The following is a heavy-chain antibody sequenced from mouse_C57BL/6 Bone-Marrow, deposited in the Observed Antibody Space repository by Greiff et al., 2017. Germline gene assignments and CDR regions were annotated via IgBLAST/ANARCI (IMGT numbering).Heavy chain of an antibody. Sequence: VQLQQSGPVLVKPGASVKMSCKASGYTFTDYYMNWVKQSHGKSLEWIGVINPYNGGTSYNQKFKGKATLTVDKSSSTAYMELNSLTSEDSAVYYCASLLNWFAYWGRGTLVTVSA. J-gene: IGHJ3*01. CDR1: GYTFTDYY. CDR3: ASLLNWFAY. CDR2: INPYNGGT. V-gene: IGHV1-19*01. D-gene: IGHD1-1*01.